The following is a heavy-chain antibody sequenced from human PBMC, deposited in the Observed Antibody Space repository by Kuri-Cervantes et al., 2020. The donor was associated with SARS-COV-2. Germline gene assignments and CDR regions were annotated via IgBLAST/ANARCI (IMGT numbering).Heavy chain of an antibody. J-gene: IGHJ6*02. CDR1: GYTLKTYG. Sequence: ASVKVSCKASGYTLKTYGLSWVRQAPGQGLEWMGWINPNSGGTNYAQNFQGWVTMTRDTSISTAYMELSRLRSDDTAVYYCARGMVRGIIQYYYYAMDVWGQGTTVTVSS. CDR2: INPNSGGT. CDR3: ARGMVRGIIQYYYYAMDV. D-gene: IGHD3-10*01. V-gene: IGHV1-2*04.